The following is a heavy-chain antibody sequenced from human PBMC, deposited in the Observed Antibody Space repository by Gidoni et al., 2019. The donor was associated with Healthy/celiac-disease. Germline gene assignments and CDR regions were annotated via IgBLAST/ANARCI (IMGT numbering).Heavy chain of an antibody. D-gene: IGHD3-10*01. CDR2: IIPILGIA. V-gene: IGHV1-69*09. Sequence: QVQMVQSGAEGKRPGSSGKVYCKASGGTFNSYAISWVRQAPGQGLEWMGRIIPILGIANYAQKSQGRVTITADKSTSTAYMELSSLRSEDTAVYYCARDLVGLWRGMDVWGQGTTVTVSS. CDR1: GGTFNSYA. CDR3: ARDLVGLWRGMDV. J-gene: IGHJ6*02.